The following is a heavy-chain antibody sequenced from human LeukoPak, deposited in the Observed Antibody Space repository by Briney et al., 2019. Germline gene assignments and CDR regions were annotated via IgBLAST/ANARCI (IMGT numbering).Heavy chain of an antibody. CDR3: ARGPPPDFDY. V-gene: IGHV4-59*12. CDR1: GGSISSYY. J-gene: IGHJ4*02. Sequence: PSETLSLTCTVSGGSISSYYWSWIRQPPGKGLEWIGYIYYSGSTNYNPSLTSRVTISVDTSKNQFSLKLSSVTAADTAVYYCARGPPPDFDYWGRGTLVTVSS. CDR2: IYYSGST.